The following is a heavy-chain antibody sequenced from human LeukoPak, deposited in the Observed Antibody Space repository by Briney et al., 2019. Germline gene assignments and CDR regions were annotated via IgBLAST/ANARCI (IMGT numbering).Heavy chain of an antibody. CDR1: GGSFSGYY. Sequence: SETLSLTCAVYGGSFSGYYWSWIRQPPGKGLEWIGEINHSGSTNYNPSLKSRVTISVDTSKNQFSLKLSPVTAADTAVYYCARDPFSRLGYSYGYVPAPWFDPWGQGTLVTVSS. D-gene: IGHD5-18*01. V-gene: IGHV4-34*01. CDR3: ARDPFSRLGYSYGYVPAPWFDP. CDR2: INHSGST. J-gene: IGHJ5*02.